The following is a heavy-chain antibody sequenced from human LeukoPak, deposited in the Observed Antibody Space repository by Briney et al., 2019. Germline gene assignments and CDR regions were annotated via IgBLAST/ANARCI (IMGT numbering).Heavy chain of an antibody. CDR3: ARRGAGSGYADY. CDR2: INHSGST. V-gene: IGHV4-34*01. J-gene: IGHJ4*02. D-gene: IGHD5-12*01. Sequence: PSETLSLTCAVYGGSLSGYYWSWIRQPPGKGLEWIGEINHSGSTNYNPSLKSRVTISVDTSKNQFSLKLSSVTAADTAVYYCARRGAGSGYADYWGQGTLVTVSP. CDR1: GGSLSGYY.